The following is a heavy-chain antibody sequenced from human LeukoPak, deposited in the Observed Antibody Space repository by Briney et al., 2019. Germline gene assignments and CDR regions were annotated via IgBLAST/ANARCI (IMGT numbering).Heavy chain of an antibody. D-gene: IGHD3-10*01. Sequence: QPGRSLRLSCAASGFTFDDYAMHWVRQAPGKGLEWVSGISWNSGSIGYADSVKGRFTISRDNAKNSLYLQMNSLRAEDTALYYCANSGDYYYGSGSYRFDYWGQGTLVTVSP. J-gene: IGHJ4*02. V-gene: IGHV3-9*01. CDR3: ANSGDYYYGSGSYRFDY. CDR2: ISWNSGSI. CDR1: GFTFDDYA.